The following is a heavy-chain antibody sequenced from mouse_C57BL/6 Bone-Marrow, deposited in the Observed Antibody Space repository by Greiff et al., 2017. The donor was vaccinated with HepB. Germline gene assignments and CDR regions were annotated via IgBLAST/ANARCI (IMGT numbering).Heavy chain of an antibody. CDR3: ARRASTVVESLYYAMDY. CDR1: GYTFTSYW. D-gene: IGHD1-1*01. J-gene: IGHJ4*01. CDR2: IYPGSGST. V-gene: IGHV1-55*01. Sequence: QVQLQQPGAELVKPGASVKMSCKASGYTFTSYWITWVKQRPGQGLEWIGDIYPGSGSTNYNEKFKSKATLTVDTSSSTAYMQLSSLTSEDSAVYYCARRASTVVESLYYAMDYWGQGTSVTVSS.